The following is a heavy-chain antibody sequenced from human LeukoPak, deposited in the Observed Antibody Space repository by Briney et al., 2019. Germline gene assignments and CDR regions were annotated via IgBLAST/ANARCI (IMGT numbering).Heavy chain of an antibody. Sequence: GGSLRLSCAASGFTFNTYAMTWVRQAPGKGLEWVSALGGGGHTTYFADSVRGRFIISRDNSKNTLYLQMNSLRAEDTAIYYCARDRPTSRIVVVPAAIVSGWFDPWGQGTLVTVSS. D-gene: IGHD2-2*02. CDR2: LGGGGHTT. V-gene: IGHV3-23*01. J-gene: IGHJ5*02. CDR1: GFTFNTYA. CDR3: ARDRPTSRIVVVPAAIVSGWFDP.